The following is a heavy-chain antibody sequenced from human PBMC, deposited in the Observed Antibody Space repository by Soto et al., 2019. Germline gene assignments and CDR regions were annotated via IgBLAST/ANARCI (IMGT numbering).Heavy chain of an antibody. D-gene: IGHD2-8*01. J-gene: IGHJ3*02. CDR1: GGSSSSSSYY. V-gene: IGHV4-39*01. Sequence: SETLSLTCTVSGGSSSSSSYYWGWIRQPPGKGLEWIGSMYYSGSTYHNPSLKSRVTISVDTSKNQFPLKLSSVTAADTAVYYCARSTNLDGVDIWGQGTMVTVSS. CDR2: MYYSGST. CDR3: ARSTNLDGVDI.